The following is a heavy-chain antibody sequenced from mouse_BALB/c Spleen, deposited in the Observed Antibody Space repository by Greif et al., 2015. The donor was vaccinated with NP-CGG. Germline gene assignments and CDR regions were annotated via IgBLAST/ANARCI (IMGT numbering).Heavy chain of an antibody. CDR1: GYTFSSYW. CDR2: ILPGSGST. J-gene: IGHJ3*01. V-gene: IGHV1-9*01. D-gene: IGHD2-3*01. CDR3: AGQRQRLDDGYYFAWFAY. Sequence: VQLQQSGAELMKPGASVKISCKVTGYTFSSYWIEWVKQRPGHGLEWIGEILPGSGSTNYNEKFKGKATFTADTSSNTAYMQLSSLTSEDSAVYYCAGQRQRLDDGYYFAWFAYWGQGTLVTVSA.